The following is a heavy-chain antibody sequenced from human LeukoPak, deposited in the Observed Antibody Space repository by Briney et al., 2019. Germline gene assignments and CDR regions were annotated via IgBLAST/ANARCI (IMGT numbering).Heavy chain of an antibody. Sequence: PSEPLSLTCTVSGGSISSYYWSWIRPSPGKGLEWIGYSYYSGITSYNPSLKSRVTMSVDESKNQLSLKVNSVTAADTAVYYCARGEPVDYWGQGTLVTVSS. J-gene: IGHJ4*02. V-gene: IGHV4-59*01. CDR2: SYYSGIT. CDR1: GGSISSYY. D-gene: IGHD1-14*01. CDR3: ARGEPVDY.